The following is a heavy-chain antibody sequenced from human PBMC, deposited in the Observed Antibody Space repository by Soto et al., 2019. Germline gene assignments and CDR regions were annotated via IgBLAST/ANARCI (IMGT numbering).Heavy chain of an antibody. CDR1: GGSISSGGYY. Sequence: QVQLQESGPGLVKPSQTLSLTCTVSGGSISSGGYYWSWIRQHPGKGLEWIGYIYYSGSTYYNPSLKSRVTISVDTSKNQFSLKLSSVTAADTAVYYCARSYSPYDFWSGYLFYFDYWGQGTLVTVSS. CDR2: IYYSGST. CDR3: ARSYSPYDFWSGYLFYFDY. V-gene: IGHV4-31*03. D-gene: IGHD3-3*01. J-gene: IGHJ4*02.